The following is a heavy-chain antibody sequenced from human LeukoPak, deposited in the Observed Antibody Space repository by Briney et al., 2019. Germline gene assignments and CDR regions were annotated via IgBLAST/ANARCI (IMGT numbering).Heavy chain of an antibody. CDR3: AGGGYSYGYGEDYFDY. J-gene: IGHJ4*02. CDR2: INPNSGGT. CDR1: GYTFTGYY. V-gene: IGHV1-2*02. Sequence: ASVKVSCKASGYTFTGYYMHWVRQAPGQGLEWMGWINPNSGGTNYAQKLQGRVTMTRDTSISTAYMELSRLRSDDTAVYYCAGGGYSYGYGEDYFDYWGQGTLVTVSS. D-gene: IGHD5-18*01.